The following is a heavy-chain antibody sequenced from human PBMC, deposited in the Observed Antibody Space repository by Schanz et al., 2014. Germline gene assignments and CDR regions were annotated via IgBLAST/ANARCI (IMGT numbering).Heavy chain of an antibody. V-gene: IGHV3-23*04. Sequence: EVQLVASGGGLVQPGGSLRLSCAASGFSFSSYAMGWVRQARGKGLEWVSAMNESHSTIYYADSVRGRFTISRDNAENTLFLQMNSLRAEDTAVYYCARKVVGTIGGYYDNWGQGTLVTVSA. J-gene: IGHJ4*02. CDR2: MNESHSTI. D-gene: IGHD3-16*01. CDR3: ARKVVGTIGGYYDN. CDR1: GFSFSSYA.